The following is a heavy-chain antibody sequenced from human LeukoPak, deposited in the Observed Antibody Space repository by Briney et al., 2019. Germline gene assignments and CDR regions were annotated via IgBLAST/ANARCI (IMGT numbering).Heavy chain of an antibody. CDR3: ARGPNSNWSGLDF. D-gene: IGHD6-6*01. Sequence: GSLRLSCTASGFSFSGHWMHWARQLPGKGLVWVSRISPTGSTTSYADSVKGRFTVSRDNAKNTLYLQVNNLRAEDTAVYYCARGPNSNWSGLDFWGQGTLLTVSS. CDR1: GFSFSGHW. CDR2: ISPTGSTT. V-gene: IGHV3-74*01. J-gene: IGHJ4*02.